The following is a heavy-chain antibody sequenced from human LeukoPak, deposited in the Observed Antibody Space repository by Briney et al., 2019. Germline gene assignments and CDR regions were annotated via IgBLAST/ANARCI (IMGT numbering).Heavy chain of an antibody. V-gene: IGHV1-18*01. Sequence: ASVTVSCKASGYTFTSYGISWVRQAPGQGLEWMGWISAYNGNTNYAQKLQGRVTMTTDTSTSTAYMELRSLRSDDTAVYYCAREGSTVAYYYYYYMDVWGKGTTVTVSS. CDR1: GYTFTSYG. CDR3: AREGSTVAYYYYYYMDV. D-gene: IGHD4-11*01. J-gene: IGHJ6*03. CDR2: ISAYNGNT.